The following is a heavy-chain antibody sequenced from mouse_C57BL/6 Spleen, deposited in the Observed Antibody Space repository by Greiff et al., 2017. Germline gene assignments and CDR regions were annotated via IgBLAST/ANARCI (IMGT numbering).Heavy chain of an antibody. CDR3: ASDSSCYVRFAY. J-gene: IGHJ3*01. CDR2: ISYDGSN. D-gene: IGHD3-2*02. Sequence: ESGPGLVKPSQSLSLTCSVTGYSITSGYYWNWIRQFPGNKLEWMGYISYDGSNNYNPSLKNRISITRDSSKNQFFLKLNSVTTEDTATYYCASDSSCYVRFAYWGQGTLVTVSA. V-gene: IGHV3-6*01. CDR1: GYSITSGYY.